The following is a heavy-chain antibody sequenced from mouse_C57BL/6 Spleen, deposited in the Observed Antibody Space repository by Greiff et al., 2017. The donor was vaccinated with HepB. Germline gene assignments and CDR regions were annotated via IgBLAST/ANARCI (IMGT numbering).Heavy chain of an antibody. Sequence: EVQVVESGGGLVKPGGSLKLSCAASGFTFSDYGMHWVRQAPEKGLEWVAYISSGSSTIYYADTVKGRFTISRDNAKNTLFLQMTSRRSEDTAMYYCARPGLRRGYAMDYWGQGTSVTVSS. V-gene: IGHV5-17*01. CDR2: ISSGSSTI. D-gene: IGHD2-4*01. CDR1: GFTFSDYG. J-gene: IGHJ4*01. CDR3: ARPGLRRGYAMDY.